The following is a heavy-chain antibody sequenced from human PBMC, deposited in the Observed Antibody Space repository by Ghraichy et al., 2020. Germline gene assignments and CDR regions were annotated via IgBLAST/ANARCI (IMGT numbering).Heavy chain of an antibody. V-gene: IGHV3-30*18. D-gene: IGHD4-11*01. CDR1: GFTFSSYG. Sequence: GGSLRLSCAASGFTFSSYGMHWVRQAPGKGLEWVAVISYDGSNKYYADSVKGRFTISRDNSKNTLYLQMNSLRAEDTAVYYCAKAPYDYSNSNWFDPWGQGTLVTVSS. CDR2: ISYDGSNK. J-gene: IGHJ5*02. CDR3: AKAPYDYSNSNWFDP.